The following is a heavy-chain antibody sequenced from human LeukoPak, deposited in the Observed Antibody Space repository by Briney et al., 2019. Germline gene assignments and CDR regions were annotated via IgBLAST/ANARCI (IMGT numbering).Heavy chain of an antibody. J-gene: IGHJ5*02. CDR1: GGSISVYY. CDR3: ARSAAPGGPYWFDP. CDR2: IYYTGTT. Sequence: SETLSLTCTVSGGSISVYYWSWIRQPPGKGLEWIGCIYYTGTTYYNPSLKSRVTISVATSKNEFSLKVTSVTAADTAVYYCARSAAPGGPYWFDPWGQGTLVTVSS. D-gene: IGHD2-15*01. V-gene: IGHV4-59*01.